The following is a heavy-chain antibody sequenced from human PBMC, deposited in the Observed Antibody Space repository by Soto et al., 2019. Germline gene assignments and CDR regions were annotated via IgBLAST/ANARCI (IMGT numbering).Heavy chain of an antibody. CDR1: GFTFSSYS. D-gene: IGHD6-19*01. CDR3: ARISAVAGLGGDGTDY. V-gene: IGHV3-21*01. CDR2: ISSSSSYI. Sequence: GSLRLSCAASGFTFSSYSMNWVRQAPGKGLEWVSSISSSSSYIYYADSVKGRFTISRDNAKNSLYLQMNSLRAEDTAVYYCARISAVAGLGGDGTDYWGQGTLVTVSS. J-gene: IGHJ4*02.